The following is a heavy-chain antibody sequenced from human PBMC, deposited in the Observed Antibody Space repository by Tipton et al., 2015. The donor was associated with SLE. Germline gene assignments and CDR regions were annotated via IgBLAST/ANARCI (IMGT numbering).Heavy chain of an antibody. CDR3: ARGLLEPGDY. D-gene: IGHD3-3*01. J-gene: IGHJ4*02. Sequence: TLSLTCTVSGGSISSYYWSWIRQPPGKGLEWIGEINHSGSTNYNPSLKSRVTISVDTSKNQFSLKLSSVTAADTAVYYCARGLLEPGDYWGQGTLVTVSS. CDR1: GGSISSYY. CDR2: INHSGST. V-gene: IGHV4-34*01.